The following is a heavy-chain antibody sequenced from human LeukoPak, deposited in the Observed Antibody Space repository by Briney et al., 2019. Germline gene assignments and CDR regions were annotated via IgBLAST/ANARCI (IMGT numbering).Heavy chain of an antibody. Sequence: PSETLSLTCAVYGGSFSDYYWGWIRQPPGKGLEWIGEINPSGSTNYSPSLKSRVTISVDTSKNQFSLKLSSVAAADTAVYFCVTVGYSYVINDWSRTGLGAYPTKYYYHMDVWDKGATVTVSS. CDR2: INPSGST. CDR3: VTVGYSYVINDWSRTGLGAYPTKYYYHMDV. CDR1: GGSFSDYY. J-gene: IGHJ6*03. V-gene: IGHV4-34*01. D-gene: IGHD5-18*01.